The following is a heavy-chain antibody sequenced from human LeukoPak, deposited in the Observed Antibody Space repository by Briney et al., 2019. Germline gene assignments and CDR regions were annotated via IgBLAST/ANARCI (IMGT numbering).Heavy chain of an antibody. CDR1: GFSLSTSGMC. CDR3: ARIRSSLAARSPFDY. D-gene: IGHD6-6*01. Sequence: SGPALVKPTQTLTLTCTFSGFSLSTSGMCVSWIRQPPGKALGWLARIDWDDDKYYSTSPKTRLTISKDTSKNQVVLTMTNMDPVDTATYYCARIRSSLAARSPFDYWGQGTLVTVSS. J-gene: IGHJ4*02. CDR2: IDWDDDK. V-gene: IGHV2-70*11.